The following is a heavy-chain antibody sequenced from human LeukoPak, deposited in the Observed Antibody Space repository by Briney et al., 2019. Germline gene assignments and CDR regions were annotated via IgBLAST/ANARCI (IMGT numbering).Heavy chain of an antibody. CDR3: ARGEDYGTNSFDY. J-gene: IGHJ4*02. D-gene: IGHD4-17*01. CDR1: GFTFSDYY. CDR2: ISSSGSTI. V-gene: IGHV3-11*04. Sequence: TGGSLRLSCAASGFTFSDYYMSWIRQAPGKGLEWVSYISSSGSTIYYADSVKGRFTISRDNAKNSLYLQMNSLRAEDTAVYYCARGEDYGTNSFDYWGQGTLVTVSS.